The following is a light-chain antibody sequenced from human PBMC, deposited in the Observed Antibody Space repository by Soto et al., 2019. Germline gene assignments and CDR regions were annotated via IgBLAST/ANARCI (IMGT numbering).Light chain of an antibody. CDR1: SGSIGSSY. V-gene: IGLV6-57*01. CDR2: EDN. CDR3: QSYDTSNPLV. J-gene: IGLJ3*02. Sequence: NFMLTQPHSVSESPGKTVTISCTRSSGSIGSSYVQWYQQRPGSSPTTVIFEDNQRPTGVPVRFSGSIDSSSNSASLVISGLRTEDEADYYCQSYDTSNPLVFAGGTQLTVL.